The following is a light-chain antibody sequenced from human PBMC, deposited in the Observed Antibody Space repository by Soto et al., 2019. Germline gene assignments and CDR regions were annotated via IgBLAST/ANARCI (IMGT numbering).Light chain of an antibody. V-gene: IGKV1-5*01. CDR1: QSFSSW. Sequence: DIQMTQPPSTLSASVGDRVTITCRASQSFSSWLAWYQQKPGKAPKLLIYDAASLESGVPSRFSGSGSGTEFTLTISSLQPDDFATYYCQEYNSYSVTFGQGTKVDIK. CDR3: QEYNSYSVT. CDR2: DAA. J-gene: IGKJ2*01.